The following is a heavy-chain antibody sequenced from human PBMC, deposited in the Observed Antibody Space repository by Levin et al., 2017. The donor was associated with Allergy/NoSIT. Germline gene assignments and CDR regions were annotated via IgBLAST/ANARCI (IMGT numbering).Heavy chain of an antibody. V-gene: IGHV3-23*01. J-gene: IGHJ3*01. Sequence: GESLKISCAASGFTFSNYVMSWVRQAPGKGLEWVSRISGDGGGTYYADSVKGRFTISRDNPRNTLYLQMNSLRAEDTAIYYCAKKVVVVAGEDAFDVWGQGTMVTVSS. CDR3: AKKVVVVAGEDAFDV. CDR2: ISGDGGGT. CDR1: GFTFSNYV. D-gene: IGHD6-19*01.